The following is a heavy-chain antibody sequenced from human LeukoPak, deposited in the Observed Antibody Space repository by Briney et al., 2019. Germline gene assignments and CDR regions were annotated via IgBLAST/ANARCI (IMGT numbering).Heavy chain of an antibody. CDR1: GFILSDHY. CDR3: TTELSYDFWSGYYRPPDFDY. J-gene: IGHJ4*02. CDR2: IRHKADGYTT. D-gene: IGHD3-3*01. Sequence: GGSLRLSCAASGFILSDHYMDWVRQAPGKGLEWVGRIRHKADGYTTEYAPSVKGRFSISRVDSKNSLYLQMNSLKTEDTAVYYCTTELSYDFWSGYYRPPDFDYWGQGTLVTVSS. V-gene: IGHV3-72*01.